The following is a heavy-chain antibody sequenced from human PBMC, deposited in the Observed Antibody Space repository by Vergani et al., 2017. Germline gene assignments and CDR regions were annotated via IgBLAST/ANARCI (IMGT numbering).Heavy chain of an antibody. CDR2: IYYSGST. V-gene: IGHV4-61*10. D-gene: IGHD4-17*01. CDR3: ARAFGDSSFYYYYYMDV. CDR1: GGSVSSGSYY. Sequence: QVQLQESGPGLVKPSESLSLTCTVSGGSVSSGSYYWSWIRQPAGKGLEWIGYIYYSGSTNYNPSLKSRVTISVDTSKNQFSLKLSSVTAADTAVYYCARAFGDSSFYYYYYMDVWGKGTTVTVSS. J-gene: IGHJ6*03.